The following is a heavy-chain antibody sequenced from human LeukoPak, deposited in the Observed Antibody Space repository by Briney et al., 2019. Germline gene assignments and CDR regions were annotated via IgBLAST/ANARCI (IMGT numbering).Heavy chain of an antibody. Sequence: ASVKVSCKASGYTFTSYDINWVRQATGQGLEWMGWMNPNSGNTGYAQKFQGRVTMTRNTSISTAYMELSSLRSDDTAVYYCARVDSYYDFWSGYYWEGGMDVWGQGTTVTVSS. CDR3: ARVDSYYDFWSGYYWEGGMDV. J-gene: IGHJ6*02. CDR1: GYTFTSYD. D-gene: IGHD3-3*01. V-gene: IGHV1-8*01. CDR2: MNPNSGNT.